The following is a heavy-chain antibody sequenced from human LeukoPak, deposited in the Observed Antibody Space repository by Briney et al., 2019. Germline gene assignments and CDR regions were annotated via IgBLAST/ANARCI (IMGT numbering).Heavy chain of an antibody. D-gene: IGHD2-2*01. CDR3: ARASRYCSSTSCWYWFDP. J-gene: IGHJ5*02. Sequence: GRSLRLSCAASGITFSSYAMHWVRQAPGKGLEWVAVISYDGSNKYYADSVKGRFTISRDNSKNTLYLQMNSLRAEDTAVYYCARASRYCSSTSCWYWFDPWGQGTLVTVSS. V-gene: IGHV3-30*04. CDR1: GITFSSYA. CDR2: ISYDGSNK.